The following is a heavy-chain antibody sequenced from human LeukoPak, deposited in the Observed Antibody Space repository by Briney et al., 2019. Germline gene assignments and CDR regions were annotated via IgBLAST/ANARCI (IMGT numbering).Heavy chain of an antibody. CDR2: IYYTGGT. D-gene: IGHD3-22*01. CDR1: GGSISTFY. Sequence: PSETLSLTCTVSGGSISTFYWNWIRQPQGKGREWIGYIYYTGGTSYRPSLNSQAPISVETPKKQTSLRLTSVTAADPAGYYWGGGRIVVANTRAFNIWGQGTMVPVSS. J-gene: IGHJ3*02. CDR3: GGGRIVVANTRAFNI. V-gene: IGHV4-59*01.